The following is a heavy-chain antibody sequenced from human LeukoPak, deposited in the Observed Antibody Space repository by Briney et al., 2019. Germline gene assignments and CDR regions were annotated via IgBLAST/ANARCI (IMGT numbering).Heavy chain of an antibody. CDR3: ASGLKTAQDAFDI. D-gene: IGHD3/OR15-3a*01. V-gene: IGHV3-53*01. CDR1: GFTVSSNY. Sequence: GGSLRLSCAASGFTVSSNYMSWVRQAPGEGLEWVSVIYSGGSTYYADSVKGRFTISRDNSKNTLYFQMNSLRAEDTAVYYCASGLKTAQDAFDIWGQGTMVTVS. CDR2: IYSGGST. J-gene: IGHJ3*02.